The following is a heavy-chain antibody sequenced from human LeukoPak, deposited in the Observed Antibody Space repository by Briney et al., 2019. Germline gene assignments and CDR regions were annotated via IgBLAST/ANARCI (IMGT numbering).Heavy chain of an antibody. V-gene: IGHV3-9*01. J-gene: IGHJ4*02. CDR3: ARDKSCAS. CDR1: GFTFDDYA. CDR2: INWNTNSI. D-gene: IGHD3-16*01. Sequence: GGSLRLSCAASGFTFDDYAMHWVRQAPGKGLEWVSGINWNTNSIKYADPVKGRFTISRDNTKNSLYLQMNSLRAEDTAVYYCARDKSCASWGQGTLVTVSS.